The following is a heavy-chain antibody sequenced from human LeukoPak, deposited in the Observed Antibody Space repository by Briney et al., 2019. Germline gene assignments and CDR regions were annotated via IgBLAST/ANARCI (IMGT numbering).Heavy chain of an antibody. CDR3: ARASTIFGHFAY. Sequence: SETLSLTCAVYGGSFSGYYWSWIRQPPGKGLEWIGEINHSGSTNYNPSLKSRVTISVDTSKNQFSLKLSSVTAADTAVYYCARASTIFGHFAYWGRGTLVTVSS. CDR1: GGSFSGYY. CDR2: INHSGST. J-gene: IGHJ4*02. V-gene: IGHV4-34*01. D-gene: IGHD3-3*01.